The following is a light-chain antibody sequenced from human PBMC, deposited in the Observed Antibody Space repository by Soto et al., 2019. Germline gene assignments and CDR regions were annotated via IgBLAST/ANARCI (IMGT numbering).Light chain of an antibody. J-gene: IGKJ1*01. V-gene: IGKV1-5*01. CDR2: AAS. CDR1: ESIDNW. CDR3: QHYNSYSEA. Sequence: DIQMTQSPSTLSASVGDTVTITCRASESIDNWLAWYQQKPGKAPKLLIFAASTLVRGVPSRFSGRGSGTEFTLTISSLQADDFATYYCQHYNSYSEAFGQGTKVDIK.